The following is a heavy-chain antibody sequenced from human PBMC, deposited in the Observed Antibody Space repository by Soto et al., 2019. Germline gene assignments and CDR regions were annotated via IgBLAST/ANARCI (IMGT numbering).Heavy chain of an antibody. V-gene: IGHV3-21*01. D-gene: IGHD2-2*01. CDR3: AREDSIIIPAVSDF. Sequence: GTLLLSCPVSGFAFNNYGINWVRQAPGKGLEWVSSISKSDYTYYSDSVKGRFTISRDNAKNSVSLQMNTLRVEDTDVYYCAREDSIIIPAVSDFWGQGTLVTVYS. J-gene: IGHJ4*02. CDR2: ISKSDYT. CDR1: GFAFNNYG.